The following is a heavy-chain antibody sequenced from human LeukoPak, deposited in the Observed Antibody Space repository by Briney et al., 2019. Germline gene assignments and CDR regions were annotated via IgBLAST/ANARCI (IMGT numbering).Heavy chain of an antibody. J-gene: IGHJ4*02. CDR3: ARGLDNWNVYIFDY. V-gene: IGHV3-30*04. CDR2: ISYDGSNE. D-gene: IGHD1-20*01. CDR1: GFTFSSYV. Sequence: GGSLRLSCAPSGFTFSSYVMHWVRQAPSKGLEWVAIISYDGSNEYYADSVKGRFTISRDNSKNTLYLQMNSLRAADTAVYYCARGLDNWNVYIFDYWGLGTLVTVSS.